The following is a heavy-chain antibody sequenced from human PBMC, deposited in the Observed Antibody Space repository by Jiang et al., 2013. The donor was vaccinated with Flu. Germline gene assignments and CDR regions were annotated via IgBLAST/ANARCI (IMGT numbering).Heavy chain of an antibody. V-gene: IGHV4-59*01. Sequence: LLKPSETLSLTCTVSGGSISSYYWSWIRQPPGKGLEWIGYIYYSGSTNYNPSLKSRVTISVDTSKNQFSLKLSSVTAADTAVYYCARVGDYYDSSGAPFYYFDYWGQGTLVTVSS. J-gene: IGHJ4*02. D-gene: IGHD3-22*01. CDR3: ARVGDYYDSSGAPFYYFDY. CDR1: GGSISSYY. CDR2: IYYSGST.